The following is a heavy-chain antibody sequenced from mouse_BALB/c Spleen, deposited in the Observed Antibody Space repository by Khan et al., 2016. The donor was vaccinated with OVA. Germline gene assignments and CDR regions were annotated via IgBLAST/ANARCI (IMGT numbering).Heavy chain of an antibody. V-gene: IGHV1-4*01. CDR2: INPSGGYT. CDR1: GYTSTSYT. CDR3: ARARER. D-gene: IGHD3-1*01. J-gene: IGHJ2*01. Sequence: QVQLQQSGAELARPGASVKMSCKASGYTSTSYTMHWVKQRPGQGLEWIGYINPSGGYTKYNQKFKDKATLTADKSSSTAYKQLSGLTSEYYAVYYCARARERWCQGTTITVTS.